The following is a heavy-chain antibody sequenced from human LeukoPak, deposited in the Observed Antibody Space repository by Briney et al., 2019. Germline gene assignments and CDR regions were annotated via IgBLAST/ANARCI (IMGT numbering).Heavy chain of an antibody. D-gene: IGHD2-8*01. Sequence: GRSLTLSCAASGFTFSSYGMHWVRQAPGKGLEWVAVIWYDGSNKYYADSVKGRFTISRDNSKNTLHLQMNSLRAEDTAVYYCARARAGCTNYAFDIWGPGKMGSVSS. V-gene: IGHV3-33*01. CDR3: ARARAGCTNYAFDI. CDR1: GFTFSSYG. CDR2: IWYDGSNK. J-gene: IGHJ3*02.